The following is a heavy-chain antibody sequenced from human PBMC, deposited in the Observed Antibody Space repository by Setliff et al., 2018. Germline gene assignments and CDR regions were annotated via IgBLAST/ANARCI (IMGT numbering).Heavy chain of an antibody. V-gene: IGHV4-38-2*02. J-gene: IGHJ4*02. Sequence: PSETLSLTCTVSGYSISSGYYWGWIRQPPGKGLEWIGSIYHSGSTYYNPSLKSRVTISVDTSKNQFSLKLSSVTAADTAVYYCARGLNYYDSSGYHYYFDYWGQGTLVTVSS. CDR1: GYSISSGYY. CDR2: IYHSGST. D-gene: IGHD3-22*01. CDR3: ARGLNYYDSSGYHYYFDY.